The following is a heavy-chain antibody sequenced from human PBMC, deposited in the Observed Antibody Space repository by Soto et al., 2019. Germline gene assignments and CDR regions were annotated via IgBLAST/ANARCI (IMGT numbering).Heavy chain of an antibody. CDR3: ARVVPLYYYDSSGYDY. J-gene: IGHJ4*02. D-gene: IGHD3-22*01. CDR2: ISAYNGNT. CDR1: GYTFTSYG. Sequence: ASVKVSCKASGYTFTSYGISWVREAPGQGLEWMGWISAYNGNTNYAQKLQGRVTMTTDTSTSTAYMELRSLRSDDTAVYYCARVVPLYYYDSSGYDYWGQGTLVTVYS. V-gene: IGHV1-18*01.